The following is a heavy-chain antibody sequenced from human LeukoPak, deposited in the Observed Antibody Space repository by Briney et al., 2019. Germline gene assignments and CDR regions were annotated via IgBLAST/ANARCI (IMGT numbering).Heavy chain of an antibody. Sequence: GESLKISCKGSGYSFTSYWIGWVRQMPGKGLEWMGIIYPGDSDTRYSPSFQGQVTISADKSISTAYLQWSSLKASDTAMYYCARHADIPYYYYYMDVSGKGTTVTVSS. V-gene: IGHV5-51*01. CDR1: GYSFTSYW. J-gene: IGHJ6*03. D-gene: IGHD2-21*01. CDR2: IYPGDSDT. CDR3: ARHADIPYYYYYMDV.